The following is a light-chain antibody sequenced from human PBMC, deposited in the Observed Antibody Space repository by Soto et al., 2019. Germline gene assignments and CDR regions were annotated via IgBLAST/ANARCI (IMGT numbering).Light chain of an antibody. Sequence: DVVVTQSPLSLPVTPGQPASISCRSSQSLLHSDGNTYLSWFQQRPGQSPRRLIYRGSNRDSGVPDRFSGSGSGTDFTLRISRVEADDIGVYYCMQGTHWPWTFGHGTKVEIK. CDR1: QSLLHSDGNTY. J-gene: IGKJ1*01. V-gene: IGKV2-30*02. CDR2: RGS. CDR3: MQGTHWPWT.